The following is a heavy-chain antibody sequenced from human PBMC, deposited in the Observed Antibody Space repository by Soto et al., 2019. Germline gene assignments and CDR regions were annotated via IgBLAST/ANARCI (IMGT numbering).Heavy chain of an antibody. CDR2: IYSGSSAM. CDR3: ARYDSSGYYWPYYYYGMDV. V-gene: IGHV3-53*01. CDR1: GFTVSSNY. J-gene: IGHJ6*02. Sequence: PGGSLRLSCAASGFTVSSNYMSWVRQAPGKGLEWVSVIYSGSSAMYYAASVKGRFIISRDNAKNSLYLQMNSLRAEDTAVYYCARYDSSGYYWPYYYYGMDVWGQGTTVTVSS. D-gene: IGHD3-22*01.